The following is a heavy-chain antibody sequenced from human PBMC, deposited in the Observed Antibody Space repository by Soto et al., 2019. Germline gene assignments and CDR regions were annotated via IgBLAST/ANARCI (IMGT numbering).Heavy chain of an antibody. CDR2: ISGSGGST. J-gene: IGHJ3*02. CDR1: GFTFSSYA. V-gene: IGHV3-23*01. Sequence: GGSLRLSCAASGFTFSSYAMSWVRQAPGKGLEWVSAISGSGGSTYYADSVKGRFTISRDNSKNTLYLQMNSLRAEDTAVYYCAKPIYCSGGSCDTFDAFDIWGQGTMVTVSS. CDR3: AKPIYCSGGSCDTFDAFDI. D-gene: IGHD2-15*01.